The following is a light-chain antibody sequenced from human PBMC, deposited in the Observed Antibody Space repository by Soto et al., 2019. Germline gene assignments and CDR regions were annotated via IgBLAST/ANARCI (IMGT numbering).Light chain of an antibody. CDR2: GAS. Sequence: EIVLTQSPGSLSLSPGQRATLSCRASQSVDTTFFAWYQKKPGQAPRLLIYGASKRATGIPDRFSGSGSGTDFTLLISRLEPEDFAVYYSQQYMSSVTFGQGTKVEIK. CDR3: QQYMSSVT. V-gene: IGKV3-20*01. J-gene: IGKJ1*01. CDR1: QSVDTTF.